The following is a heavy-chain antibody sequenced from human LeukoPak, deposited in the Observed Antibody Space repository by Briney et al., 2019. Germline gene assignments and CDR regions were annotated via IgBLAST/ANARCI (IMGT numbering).Heavy chain of an antibody. J-gene: IGHJ5*02. CDR2: ISSSGSTI. CDR3: ARDIVVVVAARGWFDP. Sequence: GGSLRLSCAASGFTFSSYSMNWVRQAPGKGLEWVSYISSSGSTIYYADSVKGRFTISRDNAKNSLYLQMNSLRAEDTAVYYCARDIVVVVAARGWFDPWGQGTLVTVSS. D-gene: IGHD2-15*01. V-gene: IGHV3-48*04. CDR1: GFTFSSYS.